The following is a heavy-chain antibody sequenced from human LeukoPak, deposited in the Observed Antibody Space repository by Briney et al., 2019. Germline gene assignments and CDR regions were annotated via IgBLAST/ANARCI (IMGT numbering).Heavy chain of an antibody. CDR3: ARDAYYDFWSGYPRYFDY. CDR2: ISSSSSYI. CDR1: GFTFSSYS. V-gene: IGHV3-21*01. D-gene: IGHD3-3*01. J-gene: IGHJ4*02. Sequence: GGSLRLSCAASGFTFSSYSMNWVRQAPGKGLEWVSSISSSSSYIYYADSVKGRFTISRDNSKNTLYLQMNSLRAEDTAVYYCARDAYYDFWSGYPRYFDYWGQGTLVTVSS.